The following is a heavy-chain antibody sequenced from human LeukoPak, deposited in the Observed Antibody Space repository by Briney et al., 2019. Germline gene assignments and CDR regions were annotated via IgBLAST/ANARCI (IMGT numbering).Heavy chain of an antibody. Sequence: GGSLRLSCAASGFTFSSYSMNWVRQAPGKGLEWVSSISSSSSYIYYADSVKGRFTISRDNAKNSLYLQMNSLRAEDTAVYYCARDRGCSGGSCYSGFDYWGQGTLVTVSS. CDR3: ARDRGCSGGSCYSGFDY. J-gene: IGHJ4*02. V-gene: IGHV3-21*01. D-gene: IGHD2-15*01. CDR1: GFTFSSYS. CDR2: ISSSSSYI.